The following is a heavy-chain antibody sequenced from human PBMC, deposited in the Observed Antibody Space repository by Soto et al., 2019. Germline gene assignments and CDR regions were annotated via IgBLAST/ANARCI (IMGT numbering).Heavy chain of an antibody. Sequence: EVQLVESGGVLVQPGGSLRLSCAASGFTFSSYTMNWVRQAPGKGLEWVSYISRGSATIYYADSVKGRFTISRDNAKNALYLQMNSLRAEDTAVYYCARESGYFGSGSPYWGQGTLVTVSS. J-gene: IGHJ4*02. CDR3: ARESGYFGSGSPY. D-gene: IGHD3-10*01. V-gene: IGHV3-48*01. CDR2: ISRGSATI. CDR1: GFTFSSYT.